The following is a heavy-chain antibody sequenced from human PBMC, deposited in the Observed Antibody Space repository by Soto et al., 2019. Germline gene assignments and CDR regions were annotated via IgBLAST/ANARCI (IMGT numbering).Heavy chain of an antibody. J-gene: IGHJ3*01. CDR2: VYYTGDT. CDR1: GGSFSGYY. CDR3: ARLGASRTLV. V-gene: IGHV4-59*01. D-gene: IGHD7-27*01. Sequence: TSETLSLTCAVYGGSFSGYYWSWIRQPPGKGLEWIGYVYYTGDTNYNPSLKSRVTISVDPSKSQFSLKLNSVTAADTAVYFCARLGASRTLVWGQGTMVTVSS.